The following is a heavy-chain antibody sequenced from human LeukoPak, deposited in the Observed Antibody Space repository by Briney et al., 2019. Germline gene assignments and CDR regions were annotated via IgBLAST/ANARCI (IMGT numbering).Heavy chain of an antibody. D-gene: IGHD4-11*01. CDR3: ARDPTTQTFDY. CDR1: GYTFTSYG. V-gene: IGHV1-18*01. J-gene: IGHJ4*02. CDR2: ISTYNGNT. Sequence: GASVKVSCKASGYTFTSYGISWVRQAPGQGLEWMGWISTYNGNTNYAQKLQGRVTMTTDTSTTTAYMELRSLTSGDTAVYYCARDPTTQTFDYWGQGTLVTVSS.